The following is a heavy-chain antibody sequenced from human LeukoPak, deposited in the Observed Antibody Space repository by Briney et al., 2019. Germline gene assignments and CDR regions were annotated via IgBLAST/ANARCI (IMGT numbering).Heavy chain of an antibody. V-gene: IGHV4-59*08. CDR2: IYYSGGT. CDR3: ARGYSYGPNFDY. J-gene: IGHJ4*02. Sequence: SETLSLTCTVSGGSISSYYWSWIRQPPGKGLEWIGYIYYSGGTNYNPSLKSRVTISVDTSKNQFSLKLSSVTAADTAVYYCARGYSYGPNFDYWGQGTLVTVSS. CDR1: GGSISSYY. D-gene: IGHD5-18*01.